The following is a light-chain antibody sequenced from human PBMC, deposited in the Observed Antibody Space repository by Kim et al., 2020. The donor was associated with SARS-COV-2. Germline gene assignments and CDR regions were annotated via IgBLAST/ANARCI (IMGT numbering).Light chain of an antibody. CDR2: EDD. V-gene: IGLV6-57*03. Sequence: NFMLTQPHSVSESPGKTVTISCTRSSGNIDSNYVQWYQQRPGSAPNIVIYEDDQRPSEVPDRFSGSIDSSSNSASLTISGLKTGDEAAYYCQSYDDSNQVFGGGTQLTVL. J-gene: IGLJ3*02. CDR3: QSYDDSNQV. CDR1: SGNIDSNY.